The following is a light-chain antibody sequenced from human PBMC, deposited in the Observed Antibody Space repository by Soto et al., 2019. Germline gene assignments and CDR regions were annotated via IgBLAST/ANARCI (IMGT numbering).Light chain of an antibody. CDR3: QQRSNWPRT. J-gene: IGKJ4*02. CDR2: DAS. Sequence: EIVLTQSPATLSLSPGERATLSCRASQSVSSYLAWYQQKPGQAPRLLIYDASNRATGIPARFSGSGSGTDFTLPISSLEPEDFAVYYCQQRSNWPRTLGGGTKVAIK. V-gene: IGKV3-11*01. CDR1: QSVSSY.